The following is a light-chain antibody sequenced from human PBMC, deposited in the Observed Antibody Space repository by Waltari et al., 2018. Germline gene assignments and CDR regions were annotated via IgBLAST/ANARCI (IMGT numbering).Light chain of an antibody. J-gene: IGKJ4*02. Sequence: IQMTQSPSLLSASVGDRVTITCRTSQGISSYLAWYQQKPGKAPKLLIYAASTLQSGVPSRFSGSGSGTEFTLTISSLQSEDFATYYCQQLNSYPLTFGGGTKVEIK. CDR2: AAS. V-gene: IGKV1-9*01. CDR1: QGISSY. CDR3: QQLNSYPLT.